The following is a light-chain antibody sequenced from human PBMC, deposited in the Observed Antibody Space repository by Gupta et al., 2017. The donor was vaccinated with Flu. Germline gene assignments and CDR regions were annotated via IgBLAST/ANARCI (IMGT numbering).Light chain of an antibody. V-gene: IGKV1-39*01. CDR3: QQSDNTPFT. J-gene: IGKJ3*01. CDR2: VAS. CDR1: QSIRSH. Sequence: DIQMTQSPSSLSASVGDRVTITCRASQSIRSHLNWYQQKPGKAPNLLIYVASSLQSGVPSRFSGRGSGTDFTLTISRLQPEDFATYYCQQSDNTPFTFGHGTKVEIK.